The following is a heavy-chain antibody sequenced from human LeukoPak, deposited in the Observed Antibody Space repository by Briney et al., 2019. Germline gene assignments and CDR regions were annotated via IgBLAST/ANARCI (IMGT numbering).Heavy chain of an antibody. CDR1: GFTFTGYA. CDR2: ISGSGSST. CDR3: GKHLWRDLLWFGEGYYFDY. J-gene: IGHJ4*02. Sequence: GGSLRLSCAASGFTFTGYAMSWVRQAPGEGLEWVSVISGSGSSTYYADSVKGRFTISRDNSKNTLYLQMNSLRAEDTAVYYYGKHLWRDLLWFGEGYYFDYWGQGTLVTVSS. D-gene: IGHD3-10*01. V-gene: IGHV3-23*01.